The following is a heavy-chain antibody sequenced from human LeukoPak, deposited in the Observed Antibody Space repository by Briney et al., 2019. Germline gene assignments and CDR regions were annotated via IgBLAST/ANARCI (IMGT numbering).Heavy chain of an antibody. CDR3: ARTTTVTSNWFDP. Sequence: ASVKVSCKASGYTFTSYYMHWVRQAPGQGLEWMGIINPSGGSTSYAQKLQGRVTMTTDTSTSTAYMELRSLRSDDTAVYYCARTTTVTSNWFDPWGQGTLVTVSS. D-gene: IGHD4-17*01. V-gene: IGHV1-46*01. CDR1: GYTFTSYY. J-gene: IGHJ5*02. CDR2: INPSGGST.